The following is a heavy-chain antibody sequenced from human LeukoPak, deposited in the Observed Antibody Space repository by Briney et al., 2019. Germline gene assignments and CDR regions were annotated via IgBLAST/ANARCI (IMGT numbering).Heavy chain of an antibody. CDR2: FIGSGGST. J-gene: IGHJ4*02. D-gene: IGHD6-13*01. V-gene: IGHV3-23*01. CDR3: AKEAPSPIAAAGTFDY. Sequence: GGSLSLSCPASESTFSTYPMSWSRQAPGKGLEWSQPFIGSGGSTYYADSVKGRFTISRDNSKNTLYLQMNSLRAEDTAVYYCAKEAPSPIAAAGTFDYWGQGTLVTVSS. CDR1: ESTFSTYP.